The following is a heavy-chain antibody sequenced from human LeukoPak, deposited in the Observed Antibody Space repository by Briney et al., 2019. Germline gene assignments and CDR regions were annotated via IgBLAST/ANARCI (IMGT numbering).Heavy chain of an antibody. CDR3: ARGGGVRGSQDFEY. J-gene: IGHJ4*02. Sequence: SETLSLIRAFCVGSLSGYYWSWIRQPPGKGLEWIGVINHSWCTNYNPSLKSRVTTAVDTSKNQFSPKLTSVTAADTVVYSCARGGGVRGSQDFEYWGQRALVTVSS. CDR2: INHSWCT. D-gene: IGHD1-26*01. V-gene: IGHV4-34*01. CDR1: VGSLSGYY.